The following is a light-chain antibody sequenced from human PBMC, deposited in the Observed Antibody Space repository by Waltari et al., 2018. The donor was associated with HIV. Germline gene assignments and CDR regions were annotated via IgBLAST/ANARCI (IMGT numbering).Light chain of an antibody. Sequence: DIVMTQSPDSLAVSLGERATFNCTSSQSILYISNNNNYLAWDQQKPGQPPTLLLYWASIRESGVPDRFSGSGSGTDFTLTISSLQAEDVAIYYCQQYYSNPWTFGQGTKVEIK. J-gene: IGKJ1*01. CDR2: WAS. CDR3: QQYYSNPWT. V-gene: IGKV4-1*01. CDR1: QSILYISNNNNY.